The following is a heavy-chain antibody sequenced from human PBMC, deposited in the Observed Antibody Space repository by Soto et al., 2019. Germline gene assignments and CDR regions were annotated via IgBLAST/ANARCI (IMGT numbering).Heavy chain of an antibody. Sequence: QVKLVQSGAELKKPGASVKVSCKASGYTFTSYDINWVRQATGQGLEWLGWMNPNSGNTGYAQKFQGRVTMTRNTSIGTAYMELSSLRSEDTAVYYCASAIAVASTGFDYWGQGTLVTVSS. D-gene: IGHD6-19*01. CDR3: ASAIAVASTGFDY. CDR2: MNPNSGNT. CDR1: GYTFTSYD. V-gene: IGHV1-8*01. J-gene: IGHJ4*02.